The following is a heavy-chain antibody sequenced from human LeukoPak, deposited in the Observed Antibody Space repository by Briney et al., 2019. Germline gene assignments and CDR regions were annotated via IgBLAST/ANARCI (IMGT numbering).Heavy chain of an antibody. CDR1: GGSISSYY. J-gene: IGHJ5*02. Sequence: SETLSLTCTVSGGSISSYYWSWIRQPPGKGLEWIGYIYYSGSTNYNPSLKSRVTISVDTSKNQFSLKLSSVTAADTAVYYCARSPSMVRGVIYWFDPWGQGTLVTVCS. V-gene: IGHV4-59*01. D-gene: IGHD3-10*01. CDR3: ARSPSMVRGVIYWFDP. CDR2: IYYSGST.